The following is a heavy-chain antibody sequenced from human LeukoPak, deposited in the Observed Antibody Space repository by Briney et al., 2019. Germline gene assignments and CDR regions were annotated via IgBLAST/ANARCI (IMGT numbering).Heavy chain of an antibody. CDR3: ARAGDIVVVPTGENCFDP. Sequence: GGSVKVSCKASGYTFSNYYVHWVRQAPGKGLEWMGIINSSGGSTSYAQKFQGRVTMTRDTSTSTVYMELSSLRSEDTAVYYCARAGDIVVVPTGENCFDPWGQGTLVTVSS. J-gene: IGHJ5*02. D-gene: IGHD2-2*01. V-gene: IGHV1-46*01. CDR2: INSSGGST. CDR1: GYTFSNYY.